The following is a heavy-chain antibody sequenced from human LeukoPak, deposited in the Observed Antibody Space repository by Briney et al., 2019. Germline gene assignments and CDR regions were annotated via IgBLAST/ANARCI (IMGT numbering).Heavy chain of an antibody. CDR2: INPNSGGT. Sequence: ASVKVSCKASGFTFTAYYMHWVRQAPGQGLEWMGRINPNSGGTNYAQKFQGRVTMTRDTSISTAYMELSRLRSDDTAVYYCARSLTMVRAYDYWGQGTLVTVSS. D-gene: IGHD3-10*01. CDR1: GFTFTAYY. V-gene: IGHV1-2*06. CDR3: ARSLTMVRAYDY. J-gene: IGHJ4*02.